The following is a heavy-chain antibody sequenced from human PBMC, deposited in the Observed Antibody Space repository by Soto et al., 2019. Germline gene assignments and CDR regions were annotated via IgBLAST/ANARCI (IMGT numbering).Heavy chain of an antibody. D-gene: IGHD2-15*01. CDR2: ISGSGGST. J-gene: IGHJ5*02. CDR1: GVSFSSYS. CDR3: AKVATDIVLVVAATTIDRFDP. Sequence: GGSLRHSCAASGVSFSSYSMSWVRQAPGTGLEWVSAISGSGGSTYYADSVKGRFTISRDNSKNTLYLQMNSLRAEDTAVYYCAKVATDIVLVVAATTIDRFDPWGQGTMVTVSS. V-gene: IGHV3-23*01.